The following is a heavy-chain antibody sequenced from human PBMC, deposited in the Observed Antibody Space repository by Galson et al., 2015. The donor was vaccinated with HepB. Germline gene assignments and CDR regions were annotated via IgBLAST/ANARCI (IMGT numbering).Heavy chain of an antibody. CDR2: VYSGGST. D-gene: IGHD4-11*01. CDR3: ARSPSNPYYYYYYMDV. Sequence: SLRLSCAASEFTVSSNYMSWVRQAPGKGLEWVSIVYSGGSTYYADSVKGRFTISRDNSNNILYLQMNSLRAEDTAVYYCARSPSNPYYYYYYMDVWGKGTSVTVSS. CDR1: EFTVSSNY. J-gene: IGHJ6*03. V-gene: IGHV3-53*01.